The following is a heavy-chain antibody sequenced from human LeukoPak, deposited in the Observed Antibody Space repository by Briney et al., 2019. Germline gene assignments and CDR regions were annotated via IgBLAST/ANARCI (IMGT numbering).Heavy chain of an antibody. D-gene: IGHD4-17*01. CDR1: GYTFTSYD. V-gene: IGHV1-8*01. CDR3: ARTDGDFDY. CDR2: MNPNSGNT. Sequence: ASVKVSCKASGYTFTSYDINWVRRATGQGLEWMGWMNPNSGNTGYAQKFQGRVTMTRDTSIGTAYMELSSLTSEDTAVYYCARTDGDFDYWGQGTLVTVSS. J-gene: IGHJ4*02.